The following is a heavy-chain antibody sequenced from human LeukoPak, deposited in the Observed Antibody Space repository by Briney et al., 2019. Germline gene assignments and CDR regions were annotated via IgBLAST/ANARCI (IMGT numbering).Heavy chain of an antibody. CDR3: AAEEIVIVPTATNSYFDT. Sequence: SETLSLTCTVSGGSISSYYWSWIRQPPGKGLEWIGYIYYTGSTNYNPSLKSRVTMSDDTSKNQFSLRLSSVTAADTAVYYCAAEEIVIVPTATNSYFDTWGQGILVTVSS. J-gene: IGHJ4*02. D-gene: IGHD2-2*01. V-gene: IGHV4-59*08. CDR1: GGSISSYY. CDR2: IYYTGST.